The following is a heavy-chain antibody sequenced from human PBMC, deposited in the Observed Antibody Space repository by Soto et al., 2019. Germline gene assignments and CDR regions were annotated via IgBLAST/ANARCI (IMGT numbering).Heavy chain of an antibody. J-gene: IGHJ4*02. Sequence: VQLVESGGGVVQPGRSLRLSCAASGFTFSDYAMHWVRQAPGKGLEWVAVVSHDGRNTHHADSVKGRFTISRDSSKNTVSLDMTRLRAEDTAVDYCAKGGRQWLVTSDFNYWGQGALVTVSP. CDR1: GFTFSDYA. CDR2: VSHDGRNT. V-gene: IGHV3-30*18. CDR3: AKGGRQWLVTSDFNY. D-gene: IGHD6-19*01.